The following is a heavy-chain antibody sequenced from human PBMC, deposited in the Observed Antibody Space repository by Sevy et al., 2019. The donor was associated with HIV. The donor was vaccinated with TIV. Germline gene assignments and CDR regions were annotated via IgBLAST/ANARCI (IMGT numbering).Heavy chain of an antibody. CDR3: ARGAYYCDSTGYGPLDL. J-gene: IGHJ3*01. D-gene: IGHD3-22*01. Sequence: GGSLRLSCAASGFTFSDHAMSWVRQTPGRGLEWVSCINWKADNTGYADSLKGRFTISRDNAKNSLYLQIHSLRAEDTALCYWARGAYYCDSTGYGPLDLWGQGTMVTVSS. V-gene: IGHV3-20*04. CDR2: INWKADNT. CDR1: GFTFSDHA.